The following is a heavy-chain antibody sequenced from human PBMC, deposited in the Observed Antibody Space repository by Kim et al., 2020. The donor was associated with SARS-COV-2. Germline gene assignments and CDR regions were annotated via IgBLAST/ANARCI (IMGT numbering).Heavy chain of an antibody. J-gene: IGHJ5*02. Sequence: GGSLRLSCEASGCTFSSYGMHWVRQTPGKGLEWVAVTSSDGINKYYADSVKGRFTISRDNSKNTLYLQMNNLRPEDTAVYQCAKGAAATAWGWFDPWGQGAL. V-gene: IGHV3-30*18. CDR2: TSSDGINK. CDR3: AKGAAATAWGWFDP. D-gene: IGHD2-15*01. CDR1: GCTFSSYG.